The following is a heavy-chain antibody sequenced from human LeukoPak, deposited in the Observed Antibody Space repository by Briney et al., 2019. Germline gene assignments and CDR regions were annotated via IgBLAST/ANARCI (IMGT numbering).Heavy chain of an antibody. Sequence: PSQTLSLTCTVSGGSISSGGYYWSWIRQHPGKGLEWIGYIYYSGSTYYNPSLKSRVTISVDTSKNQFSLNLSSVTAADTAVYHCARDPGAYPYYFDYWGQGTLVTVSS. D-gene: IGHD3-10*01. CDR3: ARDPGAYPYYFDY. CDR2: IYYSGST. V-gene: IGHV4-30-4*08. J-gene: IGHJ4*02. CDR1: GGSISSGGYY.